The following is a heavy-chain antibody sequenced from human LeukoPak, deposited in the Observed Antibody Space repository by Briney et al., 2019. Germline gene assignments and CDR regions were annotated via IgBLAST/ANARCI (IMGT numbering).Heavy chain of an antibody. CDR1: GGTFSSYA. Sequence: SVKVSCKASGGTFSSYAISWVRQAPGQRLEWMGRIIPILGIANYAQKFQGRVTITADKSTSTAYMELSSLRSEDTAVYYCASAGQIAADFDYWGQGTLVTVSS. CDR3: ASAGQIAADFDY. V-gene: IGHV1-69*04. J-gene: IGHJ4*02. CDR2: IIPILGIA. D-gene: IGHD6-13*01.